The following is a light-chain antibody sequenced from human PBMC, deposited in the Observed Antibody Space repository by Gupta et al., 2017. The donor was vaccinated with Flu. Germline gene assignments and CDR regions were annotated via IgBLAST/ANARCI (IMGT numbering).Light chain of an antibody. Sequence: QSVLTQPPSVSSAPGQKVTSSCTGSRPHIGNNYVSWYQQLPGTAPKLLIYENNKRPSGIPDRFSGSKSGTSATLGITGLQTGDEADYYCGTWDSSLSAGQVVFGGGTKLTVL. V-gene: IGLV1-51*02. J-gene: IGLJ2*01. CDR2: ENN. CDR1: RPHIGNNY. CDR3: GTWDSSLSAGQVV.